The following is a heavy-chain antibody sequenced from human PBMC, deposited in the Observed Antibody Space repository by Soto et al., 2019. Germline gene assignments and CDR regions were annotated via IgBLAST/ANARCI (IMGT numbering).Heavy chain of an antibody. CDR1: GFTFTSSA. CDR3: VVAAQPYYFDY. J-gene: IGHJ4*02. V-gene: IGHV1-58*01. CDR2: IVVGSGNT. Sequence: ASVKVSCKASGFTFTSSAVQWVRQARGQRLEWIGWIVVGSGNTNYAQKLQGRVTMTTDTSTSTAYMELRSLRSDDTAVYYCVVAAQPYYFDYWGQGTLVTVSS.